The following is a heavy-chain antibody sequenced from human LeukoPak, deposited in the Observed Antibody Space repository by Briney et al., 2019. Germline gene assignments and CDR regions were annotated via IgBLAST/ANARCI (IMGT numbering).Heavy chain of an antibody. J-gene: IGHJ4*02. V-gene: IGHV3-7*01. Sequence: PGGSLRLSCAASGFTFSSYWMDWVRQAPGKGLEWVANIKEDGSEKYYVDSVKGRFTISRDNAKDTLYLQMNSLRAEDTAVYYCARHLNYYLDYWGQGTLVTVSS. CDR2: IKEDGSEK. CDR1: GFTFSSYW. CDR3: ARHLNYYLDY. D-gene: IGHD3-10*01.